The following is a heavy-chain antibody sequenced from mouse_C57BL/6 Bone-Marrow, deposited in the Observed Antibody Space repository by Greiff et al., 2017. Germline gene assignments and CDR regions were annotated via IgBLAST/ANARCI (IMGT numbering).Heavy chain of an antibody. CDR2: IDPSDSET. V-gene: IGHV1-52*01. J-gene: IGHJ3*01. CDR3: ARDDGYAWFAY. Sequence: VQLQQPGAELVRPGSSVKLSCKASGYTFTSYWMHWVKQRPIQGLEWIGNIDPSDSETHYNQKFKDKATLTVDKSSGTAYMQLSSLTSEDSAVYYCARDDGYAWFAYWGQGTLVTVSA. D-gene: IGHD2-3*01. CDR1: GYTFTSYW.